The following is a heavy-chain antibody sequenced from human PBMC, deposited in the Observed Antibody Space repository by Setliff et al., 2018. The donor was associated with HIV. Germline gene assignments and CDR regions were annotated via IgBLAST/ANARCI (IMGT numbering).Heavy chain of an antibody. CDR1: GGSFSSYY. J-gene: IGHJ5*02. D-gene: IGHD3-10*01. CDR3: ARDRHSSGLGSYGP. Sequence: TISGGSFSSYYWSWIRQPAGRGLEWIGRIYSSGTTNYNPSLKSRVTMSVDTSKNQFSLKLTSVTAADTAVYYCARDRHSSGLGSYGPWGPGTLVTVSS. V-gene: IGHV4-4*07. CDR2: IYSSGTT.